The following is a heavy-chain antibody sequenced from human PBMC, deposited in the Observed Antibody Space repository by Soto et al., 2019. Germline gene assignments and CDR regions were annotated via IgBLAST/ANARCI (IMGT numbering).Heavy chain of an antibody. Sequence: EVQLVESGGGLVQPGGSLRLSCAASGLTVSSNYMSWVRQAPGKGLEWVSVMYSGGSTYYADSVKGRFIISRDNYKNTLYLQMDCLRVEDTAVYYCASGSSLPQPLFYGMDVWGQGTTVTVSS. CDR2: MYSGGST. J-gene: IGHJ6*02. V-gene: IGHV3-66*01. CDR3: ASGSSLPQPLFYGMDV. D-gene: IGHD6-6*01. CDR1: GLTVSSNY.